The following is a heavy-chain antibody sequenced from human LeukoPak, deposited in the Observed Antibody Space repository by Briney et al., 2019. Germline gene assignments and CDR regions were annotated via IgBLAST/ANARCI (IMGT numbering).Heavy chain of an antibody. Sequence: ASVKVSRKASGYTFTSYDINWVRQATGQGLEWMGWMNPNSGNTGYAQKFQGRVTMTRNTSISTAYMELSSLRSEDTAVYYCAILELRGYYYGMDVWGQGTTVTVSS. J-gene: IGHJ6*02. CDR1: GYTFTSYD. V-gene: IGHV1-8*01. D-gene: IGHD1-7*01. CDR2: MNPNSGNT. CDR3: AILELRGYYYGMDV.